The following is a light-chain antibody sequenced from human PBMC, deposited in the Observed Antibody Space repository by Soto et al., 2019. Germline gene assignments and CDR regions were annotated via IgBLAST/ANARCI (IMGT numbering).Light chain of an antibody. CDR1: QSVGSN. Sequence: EIVVTQSPATLSVSPGERATLSCRASQSVGSNLAWYQQKPGQAPRLLIYDSSTRATGIPARFSGSGSGSEFTLTISSLQSEDFAVYYCQHYNNWPPWTFGQGTKVE. CDR3: QHYNNWPPWT. J-gene: IGKJ1*01. CDR2: DSS. V-gene: IGKV3-15*01.